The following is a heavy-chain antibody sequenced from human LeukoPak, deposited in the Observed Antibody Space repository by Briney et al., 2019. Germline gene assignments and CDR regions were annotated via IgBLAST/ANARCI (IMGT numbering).Heavy chain of an antibody. J-gene: IGHJ4*02. CDR1: GFTFSSYA. CDR3: ACPSYDFWSGYHGY. Sequence: GGSLRLSCAASGFTFSSYAMSWVRQAPGKGLEWVSAISGSGGSTYYADSVKGRFTISRDNSKNTLYLQMNSLRAEDTAVYYCACPSYDFWSGYHGYWGQGTLVTVSS. CDR2: ISGSGGST. V-gene: IGHV3-23*01. D-gene: IGHD3-3*01.